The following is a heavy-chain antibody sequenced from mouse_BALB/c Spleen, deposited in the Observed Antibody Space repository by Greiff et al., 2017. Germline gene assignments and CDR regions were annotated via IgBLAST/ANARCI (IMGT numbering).Heavy chain of an antibody. CDR2: IYPGDGDT. Sequence: VKLQQSGAELVRPGSSVKISCKASGYAFSSYWMNWVKQRPGQGLEWIGQIYPGDGDTNYNGKFKGKATLTADKSSSTAYMQLSSLTSEDSAVYFCATMITTSWFAYWGQGTLVTVSA. CDR1: GYAFSSYW. CDR3: ATMITTSWFAY. V-gene: IGHV1-80*01. J-gene: IGHJ3*01. D-gene: IGHD2-4*01.